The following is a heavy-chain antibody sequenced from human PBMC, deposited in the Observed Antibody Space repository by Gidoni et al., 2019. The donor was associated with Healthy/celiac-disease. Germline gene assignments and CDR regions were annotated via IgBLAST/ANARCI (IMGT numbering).Heavy chain of an antibody. CDR2: IYYSGST. D-gene: IGHD3-3*01. Sequence: QLQLQESGPGLVKPSETLSLTCPVSGGSISSSSYYWGWIRQPPGKGLEWMGSIYYSGSTYYNPSLKSRVAISVDTSKNQFSLKLSSVTAADTAVYYCARLYDFWSGLGFDPWGQGTLVTVSS. J-gene: IGHJ5*02. CDR1: GGSISSSSYY. V-gene: IGHV4-39*01. CDR3: ARLYDFWSGLGFDP.